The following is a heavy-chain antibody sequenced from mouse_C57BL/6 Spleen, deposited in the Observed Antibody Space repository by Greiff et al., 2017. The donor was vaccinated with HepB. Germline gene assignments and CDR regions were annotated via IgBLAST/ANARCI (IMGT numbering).Heavy chain of an antibody. CDR1: GYTFTSYW. V-gene: IGHV1-64*01. CDR3: ARRHYDYDDWYFDV. CDR2: IHPNSGST. Sequence: QVQLKQPGAELVKPGASVKLSCKASGYTFTSYWMHWVKQRPGQGLEWIGMIHPNSGSTNYNEKFKSKATLTVDKSSSTAYMQLSSLTSEDSAVYYCARRHYDYDDWYFDVWGTGTTVTVSS. D-gene: IGHD2-4*01. J-gene: IGHJ1*03.